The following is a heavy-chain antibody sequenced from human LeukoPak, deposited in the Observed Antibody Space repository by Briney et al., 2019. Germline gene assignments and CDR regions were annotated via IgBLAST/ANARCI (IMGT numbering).Heavy chain of an antibody. CDR1: GFIFSDCY. V-gene: IGHV3-72*01. CDR2: SRNKANSYTT. D-gene: IGHD5-12*01. Sequence: GGSPRLSCAASGFIFSDCYMDWVRQAPGKGLEWVGRSRNKANSYTTKYAASVKGRFTISRDDSKNSLYLQMNSLKTEDTAVYYCATSPSGYDFDYWGQGTLVTVSS. CDR3: ATSPSGYDFDY. J-gene: IGHJ4*02.